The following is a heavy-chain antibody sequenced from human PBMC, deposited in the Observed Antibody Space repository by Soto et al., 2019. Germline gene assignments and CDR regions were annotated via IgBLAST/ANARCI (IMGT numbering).Heavy chain of an antibody. D-gene: IGHD2-15*01. Sequence: EVRLLESGGGLVQPGGSLRLSCAASGFTFTSYAMTWVRQAPGKGLEWVSAISGSGDSTYYADSVKGRFTVSKDNSKNMLHLQMNSLRAEDTAVYYCAKEGLIGGTLNWFDPWGQGTLVIVSS. J-gene: IGHJ5*02. CDR2: ISGSGDST. CDR3: AKEGLIGGTLNWFDP. V-gene: IGHV3-23*01. CDR1: GFTFTSYA.